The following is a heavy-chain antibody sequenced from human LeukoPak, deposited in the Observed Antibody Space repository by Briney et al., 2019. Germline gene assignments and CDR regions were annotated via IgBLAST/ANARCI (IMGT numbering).Heavy chain of an antibody. CDR2: IYYSGST. V-gene: IGHV4-39*07. CDR1: GGSISSSSYY. J-gene: IGHJ4*02. CDR3: ARGFSRGYIDY. D-gene: IGHD3-3*01. Sequence: SETLSLTCTVSGGSISSSSYYWGWIRQPPGKGLEWIGSIYYSGSTYYNPSLKSRVTISVDTSKNQFSLKLSSVTAADTAVYYCARGFSRGYIDYWGQGTLVTVSS.